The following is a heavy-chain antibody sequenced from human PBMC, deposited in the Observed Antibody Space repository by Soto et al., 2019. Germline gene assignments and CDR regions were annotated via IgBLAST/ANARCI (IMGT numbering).Heavy chain of an antibody. J-gene: IGHJ5*01. CDR2: ISASAATT. V-gene: IGHV3-23*01. Sequence: PGGSLRLSCAASDFTFSNYAMNWVRQAPGKGLEWVSAISASAATTYYADSVKGRFAVSRDNSKSTLYLQMTSLRPEDTAVYYCAKGGAYSTSSSDSWGHGTLVTVSS. CDR1: DFTFSNYA. CDR3: AKGGAYSTSSSDS. D-gene: IGHD6-6*01.